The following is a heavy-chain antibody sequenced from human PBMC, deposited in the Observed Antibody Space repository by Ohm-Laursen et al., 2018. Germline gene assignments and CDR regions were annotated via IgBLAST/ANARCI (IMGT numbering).Heavy chain of an antibody. CDR3: AKVSRWLQFWNGMDV. CDR2: ISWNSGSI. CDR1: GFTFDDYA. D-gene: IGHD5-24*01. Sequence: RSLRLSCAASGFTFDDYAMHWVRQAPGKGLEWVSGISWNSGSIGYADSVKGRFTISRDNAKNSLYLQMNSLRAEDTALYYCAKVSRWLQFWNGMDVWGQGTTVTVSS. V-gene: IGHV3-9*01. J-gene: IGHJ6*02.